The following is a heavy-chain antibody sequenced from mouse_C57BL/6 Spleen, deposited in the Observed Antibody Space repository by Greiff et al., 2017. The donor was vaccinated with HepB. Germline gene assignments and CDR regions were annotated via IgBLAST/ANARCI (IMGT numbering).Heavy chain of an antibody. CDR2: IYPGDGDT. V-gene: IGHV1-82*01. Sequence: LQESGPELVKPGASVKISCKASGYAFSSSWMNWVKQRPGKGLEWIGRIYPGDGDTNYNGKFKGKATLTADKSSSTAYMQLSSLTSEDSAVYFCATHLYFDYWGQGTTLTVSS. CDR1: GYAFSSSW. CDR3: ATHLYFDY. J-gene: IGHJ2*01.